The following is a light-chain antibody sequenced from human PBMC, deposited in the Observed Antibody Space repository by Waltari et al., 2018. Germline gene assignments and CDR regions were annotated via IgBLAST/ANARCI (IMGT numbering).Light chain of an antibody. CDR3: ASYTNSNTLV. Sequence: QSALTQPASVSGSPGQSITISCTGTSSDVGGHNYVSWYQQHPGKAPQLMIYEVGYRPSGISSRFSGSKSGNTASLTSSGLQAEDEADYYCASYTNSNTLVFGTGTKVTVL. J-gene: IGLJ1*01. CDR1: SSDVGGHNY. V-gene: IGLV2-14*01. CDR2: EVG.